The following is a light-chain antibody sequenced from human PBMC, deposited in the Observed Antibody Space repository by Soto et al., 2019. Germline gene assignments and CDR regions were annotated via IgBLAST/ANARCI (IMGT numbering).Light chain of an antibody. Sequence: EIVLTQSPGTLSLSPGERATLSCRASQSVSSSYLAWYQQKPGQAPRLLIYGASSRATGIPDRFSGSGSGTDFTLTISRLEAEDFAVYYCQQYGSSPPVTFGGGTKVVIK. CDR1: QSVSSSY. J-gene: IGKJ4*01. V-gene: IGKV3-20*01. CDR2: GAS. CDR3: QQYGSSPPVT.